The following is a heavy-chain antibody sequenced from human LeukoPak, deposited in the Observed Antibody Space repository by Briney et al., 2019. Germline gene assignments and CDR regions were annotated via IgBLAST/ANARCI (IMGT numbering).Heavy chain of an antibody. V-gene: IGHV2-70*11. Sequence: SGPALVKPTQTLTLTCTFSGFSLSTSGMCVSWIRQPPGRALEWLARIDWDDDKYYSTSLKTRLTISKDTSKNQVVLTMTNMDPVDTATYYCARFIAVAGQGHAFDIWGQGTMVTVSS. CDR1: GFSLSTSGMC. CDR3: ARFIAVAGQGHAFDI. CDR2: IDWDDDK. D-gene: IGHD6-19*01. J-gene: IGHJ3*02.